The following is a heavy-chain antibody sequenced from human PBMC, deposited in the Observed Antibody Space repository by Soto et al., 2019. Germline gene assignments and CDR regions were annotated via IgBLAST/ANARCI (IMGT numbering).Heavy chain of an antibody. CDR2: ISGSGGST. CDR1: GFTFSSYA. D-gene: IGHD6-13*01. V-gene: IGHV3-23*01. Sequence: EVQLLESGGGLVQPGGSLRLSCAASGFTFSSYAMSWVRQAPGKGLEWVSAISGSGGSTYYADSVKGRFTISRDNSKNTLYLQMNSLRAEDTAVYYCAKRPYSSSWMLGWFDPWGQGTLVTVSS. CDR3: AKRPYSSSWMLGWFDP. J-gene: IGHJ5*02.